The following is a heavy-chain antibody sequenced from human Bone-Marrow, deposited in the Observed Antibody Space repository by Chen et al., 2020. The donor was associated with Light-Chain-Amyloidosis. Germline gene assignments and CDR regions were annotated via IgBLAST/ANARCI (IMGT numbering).Heavy chain of an antibody. Sequence: QVQLQQWGAGLLKPSEPLSLTCAVYGGSFSGYYWSWIRQPPGKGLEWIGEINHSGSTNYNPSLKSRVTISVDTSKNQFSLKLSSVTAADTAVYYCARVNPNYDFWSGYYWHFDYWGQGTLVTVSS. D-gene: IGHD3-3*01. CDR1: GGSFSGYY. CDR2: INHSGST. V-gene: IGHV4-34*01. CDR3: ARVNPNYDFWSGYYWHFDY. J-gene: IGHJ4*02.